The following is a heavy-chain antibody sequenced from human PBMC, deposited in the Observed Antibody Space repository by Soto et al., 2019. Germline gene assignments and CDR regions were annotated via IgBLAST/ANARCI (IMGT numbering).Heavy chain of an antibody. CDR2: IYHSGST. Sequence: QVQLQESGPGLVKPLGTLSLTCAVSGGSISSSNCWSWVRQPPGKGLEWIGEIYHSGSTNYNPSLKRRVTISVDKSKNQFSLKLNSVTAADTAVYYCASWSYLVPFDYWGQGTLVTVSS. CDR1: GGSISSSNC. CDR3: ASWSYLVPFDY. V-gene: IGHV4-4*02. D-gene: IGHD1-26*01. J-gene: IGHJ4*02.